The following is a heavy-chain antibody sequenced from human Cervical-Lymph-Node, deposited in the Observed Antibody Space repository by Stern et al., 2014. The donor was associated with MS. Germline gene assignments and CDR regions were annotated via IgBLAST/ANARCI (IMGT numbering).Heavy chain of an antibody. CDR3: ARDRYGSGSFFDD. CDR2: ISANNGNT. Sequence: VQLVESGGEVKKSGASVKVSCKASGYTFTSYGVSWVRQAPGQGLEWMGWISANNGNTNYAQKLQGRVTMTTDTSTSTAYMELRSLRSDDTAVYYCARDRYGSGSFFDDWGQGTLVTVSS. CDR1: GYTFTSYG. V-gene: IGHV1-18*01. D-gene: IGHD3-10*01. J-gene: IGHJ4*02.